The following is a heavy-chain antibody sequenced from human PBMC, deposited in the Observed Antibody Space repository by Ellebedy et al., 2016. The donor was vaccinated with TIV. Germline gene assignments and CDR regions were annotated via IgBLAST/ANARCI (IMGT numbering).Heavy chain of an antibody. CDR2: TRDKPNSYTT. Sequence: GESLKISCAASGFPFSDHYMDWVRQAPGKGLEWVGRTRDKPNSYTTEYAASVKGRFTISRDDSKNLLYLQMNSLKTEDTAVYYFSTVTTSKWGQGTLVTVSS. CDR3: STVTTSK. V-gene: IGHV3-72*01. D-gene: IGHD4-17*01. CDR1: GFPFSDHY. J-gene: IGHJ4*02.